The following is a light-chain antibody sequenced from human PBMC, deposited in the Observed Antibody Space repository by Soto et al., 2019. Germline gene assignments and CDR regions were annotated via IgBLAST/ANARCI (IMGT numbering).Light chain of an antibody. CDR1: QGISSN. Sequence: DIPLTQSPSFLSASVGDRVTITCRAGQGISSNLTWYQQKPGKAPKLLIYAAPTLQSGVPSRFSGRGSGTEFTLTISSLQPEDFATYYCQQLNSFPPTFGHGTTVEIK. CDR3: QQLNSFPPT. V-gene: IGKV1-9*01. J-gene: IGKJ1*01. CDR2: AAP.